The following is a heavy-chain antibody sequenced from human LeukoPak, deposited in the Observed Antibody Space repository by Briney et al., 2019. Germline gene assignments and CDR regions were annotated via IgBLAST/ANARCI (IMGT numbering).Heavy chain of an antibody. V-gene: IGHV4-39*07. CDR1: GDSISSGDYY. CDR2: INHSGRT. D-gene: IGHD3-10*01. J-gene: IGHJ6*03. CDR3: ARARRIFGYYYYYMDV. Sequence: PSETLSLTCSVSGDSISSGDYYWSWIRQPPGKGMEWIGEINHSGRTNYNPSLKSRVTISVDTSKNQFSLKLSSVTAADTAVYYCARARRIFGYYYYYMDVWGKGTTVTVSS.